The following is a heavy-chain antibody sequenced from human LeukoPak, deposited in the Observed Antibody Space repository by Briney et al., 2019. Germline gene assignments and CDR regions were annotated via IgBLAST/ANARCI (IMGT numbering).Heavy chain of an antibody. D-gene: IGHD6-13*01. Sequence: GGSLRLSCAASGFIFSNYWMSWVRQAPGKGLEWVANIKQAGSEKNYVDSVKGRFTISRDNAKNSLYLQMNSLRVEDTAVYYCARENSWSASPFIAAAGTAFDIWGQGTMVTVSS. CDR3: ARENSWSASPFIAAAGTAFDI. V-gene: IGHV3-7*01. CDR2: IKQAGSEK. J-gene: IGHJ3*02. CDR1: GFIFSNYW.